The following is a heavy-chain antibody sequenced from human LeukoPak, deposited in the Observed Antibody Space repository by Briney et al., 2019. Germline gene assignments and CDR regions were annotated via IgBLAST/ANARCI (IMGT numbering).Heavy chain of an antibody. J-gene: IGHJ5*02. Sequence: GGSLRLSCAASGFTFSSYGMHRVRQAPGKGLEWVAVISYDGSNKYYADSVKGRFTISRDNSKNTLYLQMNSLRAEDTAVYYCAKDRGSGWYAWFDPWGQGTLVTVSS. CDR1: GFTFSSYG. V-gene: IGHV3-30*18. CDR2: ISYDGSNK. CDR3: AKDRGSGWYAWFDP. D-gene: IGHD6-19*01.